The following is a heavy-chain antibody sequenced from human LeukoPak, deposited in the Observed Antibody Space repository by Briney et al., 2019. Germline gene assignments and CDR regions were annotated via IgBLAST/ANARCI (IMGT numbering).Heavy chain of an antibody. D-gene: IGHD3-3*01. Sequence: GESLKISCQGSGSSFTNYWIGWVRPMPGKGLEWMGIIYPGDSDTKYSPSFQGQVTISADKSISTAYLQWSNLKASDTAMYYCARLGAEPFEFYIDVWGKGTTVTVSS. CDR1: GSSFTNYW. CDR3: ARLGAEPFEFYIDV. V-gene: IGHV5-51*01. CDR2: IYPGDSDT. J-gene: IGHJ6*03.